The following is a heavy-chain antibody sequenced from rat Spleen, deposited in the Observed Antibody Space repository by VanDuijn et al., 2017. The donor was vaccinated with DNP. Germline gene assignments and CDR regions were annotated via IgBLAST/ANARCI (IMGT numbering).Heavy chain of an antibody. Sequence: EVQLVESGGGLVQPGRSLSLSCAASGFTFRNYGMAWVRQAPTKGLGWVASISTGGDSTYYRDSVKGRFTISRDNAKNTLYLQMDSLRSEDTATYYCASLWTLAYWGQGVMVTVSS. J-gene: IGHJ2*01. CDR1: GFTFRNYG. D-gene: IGHD1-3*01. CDR3: ASLWTLAY. CDR2: ISTGGDST. V-gene: IGHV5S13*01.